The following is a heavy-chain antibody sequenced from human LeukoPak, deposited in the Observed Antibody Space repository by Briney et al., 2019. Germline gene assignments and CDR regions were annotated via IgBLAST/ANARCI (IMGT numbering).Heavy chain of an antibody. Sequence: SETLSLTCTASGGSISSYYWNWIRQPAGKGLEWIGRIYTSGSTNYNPSLKSRVTMSVDTSKNQFSLKLSSVTAADTAVYYCARDRFFDSDAIDIWGQGTVVTVSS. J-gene: IGHJ3*02. CDR1: GGSISSYY. V-gene: IGHV4-4*07. D-gene: IGHD3-9*01. CDR2: IYTSGST. CDR3: ARDRFFDSDAIDI.